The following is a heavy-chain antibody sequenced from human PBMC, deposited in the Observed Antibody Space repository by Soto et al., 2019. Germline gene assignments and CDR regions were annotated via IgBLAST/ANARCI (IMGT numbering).Heavy chain of an antibody. D-gene: IGHD3-10*01. Sequence: QVQLVQSGAEVKKPGSSVKVSCKASGGTFSSYAISWVRQAPGQGLEWMGGIIPIFGTANYAQKFQGRVTITADESTSTAYMELSSLRSEDAAVYYCARDRARYYGSEGRCGYWGQGTLVTVSS. CDR2: IIPIFGTA. V-gene: IGHV1-69*01. CDR3: ARDRARYYGSEGRCGY. CDR1: GGTFSSYA. J-gene: IGHJ4*02.